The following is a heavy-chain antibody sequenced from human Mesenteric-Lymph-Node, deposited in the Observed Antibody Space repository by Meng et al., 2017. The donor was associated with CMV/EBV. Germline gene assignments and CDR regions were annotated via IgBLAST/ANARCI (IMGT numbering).Heavy chain of an antibody. CDR3: AREGRRDGYNMFDY. CDR1: GDSISSGSYY. D-gene: IGHD5-24*01. V-gene: IGHV4-39*02. Sequence: SETLSLTCTVSGDSISSGSYYWGWIRQPPGKGLECIGSIFNSGSTYYNPSLKSRVTISVDTSKNQFSLKLSSVTAADTAVYYCAREGRRDGYNMFDYWGQGTLVTVSS. CDR2: IFNSGST. J-gene: IGHJ4*02.